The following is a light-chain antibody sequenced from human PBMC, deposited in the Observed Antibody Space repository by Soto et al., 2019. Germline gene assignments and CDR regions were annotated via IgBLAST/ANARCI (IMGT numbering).Light chain of an antibody. Sequence: EIVLTQSPGTLSLSPGERATLSCRASQSVSNYLAWYQKNPGQAPRLLIYGASNRATGIPDRCSGSGSGTDFTLTISRLEPEDFAVYYCQQYGSSGTFGQGTKVDIK. V-gene: IGKV3-20*01. CDR1: QSVSNY. CDR2: GAS. CDR3: QQYGSSGT. J-gene: IGKJ1*01.